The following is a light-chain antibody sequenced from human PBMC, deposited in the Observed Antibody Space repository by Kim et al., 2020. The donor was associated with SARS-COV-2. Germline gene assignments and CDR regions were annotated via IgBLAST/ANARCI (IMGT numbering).Light chain of an antibody. CDR2: AAS. V-gene: IGKV1-39*01. CDR1: QSISSY. CDR3: QQSYSTPPWT. Sequence: SVGDRVTIPCRASQSISSYLNWYQQKPGKAPTPLLYAASSLQSGVPSRFSGSGSGTDFTLTISSLQPEDFTTYYCQQSYSTPPWTFGQGTKVDIK. J-gene: IGKJ1*01.